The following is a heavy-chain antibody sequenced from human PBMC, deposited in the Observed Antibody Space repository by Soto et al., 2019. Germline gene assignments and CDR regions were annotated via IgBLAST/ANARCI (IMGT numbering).Heavy chain of an antibody. CDR1: GFTVSTYD. J-gene: IGHJ3*01. D-gene: IGHD6-25*01. V-gene: IGHV3-13*01. CDR3: ARRGIDTMSGFDALDV. Sequence: GGSLRLSCTTSGFTVSTYDMHWVRQVTEKDLEWVSGIVVAGDTYYPDSVKGRFTISRENAKNSLYLQMDSLRVEDTAVYYCARRGIDTMSGFDALDVWGLGTKVTVSS. CDR2: IVVAGDT.